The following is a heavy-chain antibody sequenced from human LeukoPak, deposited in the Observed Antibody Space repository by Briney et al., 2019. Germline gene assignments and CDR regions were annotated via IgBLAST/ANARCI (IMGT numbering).Heavy chain of an antibody. D-gene: IGHD3-10*01. Sequence: GGSLRLSCAASGFTFSSYSMNWVRQAPGKGLEWVSSISSSSSYIYYADSVKGRFTISRDNAKNSLYLQMNSLRAEDTAVYYCARDRFGESPNWFDPWGQGTLVTVSS. J-gene: IGHJ5*02. CDR1: GFTFSSYS. V-gene: IGHV3-21*01. CDR3: ARDRFGESPNWFDP. CDR2: ISSSSSYI.